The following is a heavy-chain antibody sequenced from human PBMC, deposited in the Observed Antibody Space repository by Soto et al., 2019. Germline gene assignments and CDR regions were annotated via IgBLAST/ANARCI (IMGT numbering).Heavy chain of an antibody. Sequence: SETLSLTCSLYSGSLSGYYWSWIRQPPGKGLEWIGEISPSGTTNYSPSLKSRVTISVDTSKNQFSLNLTSLTAADTAVYYCARAPKVSGSAQTRPDFWGQGSLVT. V-gene: IGHV4-34*01. CDR1: SGSLSGYY. J-gene: IGHJ4*02. CDR3: ARAPKVSGSAQTRPDF. D-gene: IGHD6-6*01. CDR2: ISPSGTT.